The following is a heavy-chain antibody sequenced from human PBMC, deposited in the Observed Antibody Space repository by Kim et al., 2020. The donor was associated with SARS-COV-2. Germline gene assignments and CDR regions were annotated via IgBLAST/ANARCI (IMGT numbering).Heavy chain of an antibody. Sequence: YADSVKGRFTISRDNAKNSLYLQMNSLRAEDTAVYYCARARDSGSYGFDYWGQGTLVTVSS. J-gene: IGHJ4*02. V-gene: IGHV3-21*01. D-gene: IGHD1-26*01. CDR3: ARARDSGSYGFDY.